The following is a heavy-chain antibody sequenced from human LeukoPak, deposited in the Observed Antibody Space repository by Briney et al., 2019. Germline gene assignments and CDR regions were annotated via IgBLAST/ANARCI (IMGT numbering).Heavy chain of an antibody. D-gene: IGHD3/OR15-3a*01. V-gene: IGHV3-74*01. CDR1: GFTFESYW. CDR3: ARDPRGQVTLVAGQKYYYYGLDV. CDR2: INSDGSTT. Sequence: GGSLRLSCTASGFTFESYWMHWVRQAPGKGLVWVSRINSDGSTTSYADSVKGRFTISRDNAKNSLYLQMNSLRAEDTAIYYCARDPRGQVTLVAGQKYYYYGLDVWGQGTTVTVSS. J-gene: IGHJ6*02.